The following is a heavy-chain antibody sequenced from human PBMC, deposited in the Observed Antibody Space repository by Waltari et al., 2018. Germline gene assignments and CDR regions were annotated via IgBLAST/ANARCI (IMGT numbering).Heavy chain of an antibody. V-gene: IGHV1-18*01. J-gene: IGHJ3*02. Sequence: QVQLVQSGAEVKKPGASVKVSCKASGYTFTSYGISWVRQAPGQGLECMGWISAYNGNTNYAQKLQGRVTMTTDTSTSTAYMELRSLRSDDTAVYYCARERIAARPPNHAFDIWGQGTMVTVSS. CDR3: ARERIAARPPNHAFDI. CDR1: GYTFTSYG. CDR2: ISAYNGNT. D-gene: IGHD6-6*01.